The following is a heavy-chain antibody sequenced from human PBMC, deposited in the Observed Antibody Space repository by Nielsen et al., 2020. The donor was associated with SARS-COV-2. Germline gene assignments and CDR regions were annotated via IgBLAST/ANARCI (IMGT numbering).Heavy chain of an antibody. CDR3: ARDHIGIGYGGNSYYYYGMDV. CDR2: IKQDGSEK. J-gene: IGHJ6*02. V-gene: IGHV3-7*03. D-gene: IGHD4-23*01. Sequence: VRQAPGKGLEWVANIKQDGSEKYYVDSVKGRFTISRDNAKNSLYLQMNSLRAEDTAVYYCARDHIGIGYGGNSYYYYGMDVWGQGTTVTVSS.